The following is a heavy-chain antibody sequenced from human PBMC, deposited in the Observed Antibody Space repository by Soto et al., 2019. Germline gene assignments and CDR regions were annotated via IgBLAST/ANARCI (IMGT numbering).Heavy chain of an antibody. V-gene: IGHV1-69*13. J-gene: IGHJ5*02. D-gene: IGHD1-7*01. Sequence: SVKVSCKASGGTFSSYAISWVRQAPGQGLEWMGGIIPIFGAANCAQKFQGRVTITADESTSTAYMELSSLRSEDTAVYYCAREGPITGTTGPTLDPWGQGTLVTV. CDR1: GGTFSSYA. CDR3: AREGPITGTTGPTLDP. CDR2: IIPIFGAA.